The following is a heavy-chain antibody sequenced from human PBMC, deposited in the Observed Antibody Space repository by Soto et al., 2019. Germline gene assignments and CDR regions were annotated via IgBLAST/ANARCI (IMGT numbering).Heavy chain of an antibody. D-gene: IGHD4-4*01. J-gene: IGHJ4*02. CDR2: FDPEDGET. CDR3: AISARNYAWHYFDY. Sequence: ASVKVSCKVSGYTLTELSMHWVRQAPGKGLEWMGGFDPEDGETIYAQKFQGRVTMTEATSTDTAYMELSSLRSEDTAVYYCAISARNYAWHYFDYWGQGTLVTVSS. CDR1: GYTLTELS. V-gene: IGHV1-24*01.